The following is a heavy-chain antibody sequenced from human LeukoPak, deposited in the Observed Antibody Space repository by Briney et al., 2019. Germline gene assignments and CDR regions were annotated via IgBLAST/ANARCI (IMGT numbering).Heavy chain of an antibody. CDR1: GFTFSSYA. CDR2: ISGSGGST. V-gene: IGHV3-23*01. D-gene: IGHD6-13*01. Sequence: RGSLRLSRAASGFTFSSYAMSWVRQAPGKGLEWVSAISGSGGSTYYADSVKGRFTISRDNSKNTLYLQMNSLRAEDTAVYYCAKIAFKQQLVEYFDYWGQGTLVTVSS. CDR3: AKIAFKQQLVEYFDY. J-gene: IGHJ4*02.